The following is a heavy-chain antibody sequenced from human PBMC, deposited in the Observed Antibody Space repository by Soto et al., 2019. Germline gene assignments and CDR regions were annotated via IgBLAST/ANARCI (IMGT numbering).Heavy chain of an antibody. V-gene: IGHV4-59*01. CDR3: ARGSAYYDSSGYDFDY. CDR1: GGSISSYY. D-gene: IGHD3-22*01. J-gene: IGHJ4*02. Sequence: SETLSLPCTVSGGSISSYYWSWIRQPPGKGLEWIGYIYYSGSTNYNPSLKSRVTISVDTSKNQFSLKLSSVTAADTAVYYCARGSAYYDSSGYDFDYWGQGTLVTVSS. CDR2: IYYSGST.